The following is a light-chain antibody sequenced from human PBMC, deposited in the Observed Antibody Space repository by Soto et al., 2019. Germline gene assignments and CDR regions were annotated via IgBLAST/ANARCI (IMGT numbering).Light chain of an antibody. CDR1: SSNIGAGYD. J-gene: IGLJ1*01. V-gene: IGLV1-40*01. Sequence: QSVLTQPPSVSGAPGQRVTISCTGSSSNIGAGYDVHWYQQLPGTAPKLLIYGNSNRPSGVPDRFSGSKSGTSASLAITGLQAEDDADYYCQSYDSSLSGFYVFGTGTKVTV. CDR3: QSYDSSLSGFYV. CDR2: GNS.